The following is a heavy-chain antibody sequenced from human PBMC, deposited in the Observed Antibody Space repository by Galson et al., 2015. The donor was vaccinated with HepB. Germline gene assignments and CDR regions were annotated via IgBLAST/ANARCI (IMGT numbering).Heavy chain of an antibody. Sequence: SLRLSCAASGFTFSSYAMSWVRQAPGKGLEWVSAISGSGGSTYYADSVKGRFTISRDNSKNTLYLQMNSLRAEDTAVYYCAKLVGSGSYLFDYWGQGTLVTVSS. V-gene: IGHV3-23*01. CDR2: ISGSGGST. CDR3: AKLVGSGSYLFDY. D-gene: IGHD1-26*01. J-gene: IGHJ4*02. CDR1: GFTFSSYA.